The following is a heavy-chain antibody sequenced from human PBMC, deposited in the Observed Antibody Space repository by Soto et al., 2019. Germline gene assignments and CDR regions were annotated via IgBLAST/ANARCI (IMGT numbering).Heavy chain of an antibody. Sequence: PGGSLRLSCAASGFTFSSYAMSWVRQAPGKGLEWVSGIRGSGGSTYYADSVKGRFTISRDNSKNTLYLQMNSLRAEDTAVYYGAKDLSSYSRSRRQGCFASWGQGTLVSV. D-gene: IGHD6-6*01. CDR1: GFTFSSYA. V-gene: IGHV3-23*01. J-gene: IGHJ5*01. CDR3: AKDLSSYSRSRRQGCFAS. CDR2: IRGSGGST.